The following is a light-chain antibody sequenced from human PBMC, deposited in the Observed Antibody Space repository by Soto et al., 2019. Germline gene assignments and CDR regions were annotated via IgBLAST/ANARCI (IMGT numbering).Light chain of an antibody. V-gene: IGKV3-20*01. CDR2: GAS. CDR1: QSVSDY. Sequence: VVLTQSPVTLSLSPGERATLCCRASQSVSDYLAWYQQKPGQAPRLLIYGASSRATGTPDRFSGSGSGTDFTLTISRLEPEDFAVYYCQQYASSRTFGQGTRLEIK. CDR3: QQYASSRT. J-gene: IGKJ5*01.